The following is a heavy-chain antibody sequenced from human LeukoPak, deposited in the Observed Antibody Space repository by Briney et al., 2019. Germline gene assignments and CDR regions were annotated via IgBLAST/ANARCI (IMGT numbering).Heavy chain of an antibody. Sequence: GGSLRLSCAASGFTFSSYGMHWVRQAPGKGLEWVAFIRYDGSNKYYADSVKGRFTISRDNSKNTLYLQMNSLRAEDTAVYYCAKDATYGDPYYFDYWGQGTLVTVSS. V-gene: IGHV3-30*02. CDR1: GFTFSSYG. CDR3: AKDATYGDPYYFDY. D-gene: IGHD4-17*01. CDR2: IRYDGSNK. J-gene: IGHJ4*02.